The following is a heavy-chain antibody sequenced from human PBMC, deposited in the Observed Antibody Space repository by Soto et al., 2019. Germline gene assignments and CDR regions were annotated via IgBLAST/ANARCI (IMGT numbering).Heavy chain of an antibody. D-gene: IGHD6-13*01. CDR2: ISYDGSNK. V-gene: IGHV3-30-3*01. CDR3: ARELPPYEQLVPDGMDV. J-gene: IGHJ6*02. CDR1: GFTFSSYA. Sequence: QVQLVESGGGVVQPGRSLRLSCAASGFTFSSYAMHWVRQAPGKGLEWVAVISYDGSNKYYADSVKGRFTISRDNSKNTLYLQMNSLRAEDTAVYYCARELPPYEQLVPDGMDVWGQGTTVTVSS.